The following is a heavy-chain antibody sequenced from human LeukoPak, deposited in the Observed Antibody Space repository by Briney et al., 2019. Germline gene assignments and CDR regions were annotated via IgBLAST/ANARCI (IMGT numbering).Heavy chain of an antibody. V-gene: IGHV1-2*02. CDR2: INPNTGGT. CDR1: GYSFTGYY. CDR3: ARKYYGSGSYFDY. J-gene: IGHJ4*02. D-gene: IGHD3-10*01. Sequence: ASVKVSCKASGYSFTGYYMHWVRQAPGQGLEWMGWINPNTGGTAYAQRFQGRVTMTRDTSISTAYMELSRLRSDDTAVYYCARKYYGSGSYFDYWGQGTLVTVSS.